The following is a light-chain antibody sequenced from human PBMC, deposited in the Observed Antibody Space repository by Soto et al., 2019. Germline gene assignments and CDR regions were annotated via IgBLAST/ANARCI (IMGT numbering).Light chain of an antibody. CDR1: QSISIW. V-gene: IGKV1-5*03. J-gene: IGKJ1*01. Sequence: DIQMTQSPSSVSASVGDRVTITCWASQSISIWLAWYQQKPGKAPNLLIYKTSSLETGVPSRFSGSGSGTEFTLTISSLQPDDFATYYCQHWNDYSWTFGQGTKVEVK. CDR2: KTS. CDR3: QHWNDYSWT.